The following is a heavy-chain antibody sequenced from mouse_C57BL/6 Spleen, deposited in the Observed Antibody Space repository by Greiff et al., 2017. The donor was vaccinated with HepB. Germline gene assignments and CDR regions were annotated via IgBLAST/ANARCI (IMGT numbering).Heavy chain of an antibody. V-gene: IGHV5-17*01. CDR3: ARGGLRQYFDY. D-gene: IGHD2-4*01. CDR1: GFTFSDYG. CDR2: ISSGSSTI. Sequence: EVKVEESGGGLVKPGGSLKLSCAASGFTFSDYGMHWVRQAPEKGLEWVAYISSGSSTIYYADTVKGRFTISRDNAQNTLFLQMTSLRSEDTAMYYCARGGLRQYFDYWGQGTTLTVAS. J-gene: IGHJ2*01.